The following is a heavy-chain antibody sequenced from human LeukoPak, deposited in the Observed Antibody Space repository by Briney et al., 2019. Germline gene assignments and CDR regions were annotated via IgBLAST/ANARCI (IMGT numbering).Heavy chain of an antibody. Sequence: GGSLRLSCAASGFTFGDYAMHWVRQAPGKGLEWVSGISWNSGSIGYADSVKGRFAIPRDTSQNTLHLQMNSLRAEDTAVYYCARAQHRGWGFDYWGQGTLVTVSS. CDR2: ISWNSGSI. CDR3: ARAQHRGWGFDY. J-gene: IGHJ4*02. CDR1: GFTFGDYA. V-gene: IGHV3-9*01. D-gene: IGHD1-26*01.